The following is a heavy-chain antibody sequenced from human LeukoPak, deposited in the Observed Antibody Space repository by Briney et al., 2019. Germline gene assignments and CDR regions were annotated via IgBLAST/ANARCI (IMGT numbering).Heavy chain of an antibody. CDR2: TYYRSKWSN. D-gene: IGHD2-2*01. Sequence: SQTLSLTCAISGDSVSSNTAVWNWIRQSPSRGLEWLGRTYYRSKWSNNYAVSVKSRIIINPDTSENQFSPQLNTMTPEDTAVYYCARGDQASEYWGQGTLVTVSS. CDR1: GDSVSSNTAV. J-gene: IGHJ4*02. V-gene: IGHV6-1*01. CDR3: ARGDQASEY.